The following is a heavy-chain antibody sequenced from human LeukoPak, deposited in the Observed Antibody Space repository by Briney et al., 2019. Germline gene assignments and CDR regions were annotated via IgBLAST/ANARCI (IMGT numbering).Heavy chain of an antibody. J-gene: IGHJ3*02. CDR3: ANDGAYSSTDAFDI. D-gene: IGHD2-2*01. CDR2: ISGSGGST. Sequence: GGSLRLSCAPSGFTFSSYGMSCVRQAPGKGLEWVSAISGSGGSTYYADSVKGRFIISRDNSKNTLYLQMISLRAEDTAVYYCANDGAYSSTDAFDIWGQGTMVTVSS. V-gene: IGHV3-23*01. CDR1: GFTFSSYG.